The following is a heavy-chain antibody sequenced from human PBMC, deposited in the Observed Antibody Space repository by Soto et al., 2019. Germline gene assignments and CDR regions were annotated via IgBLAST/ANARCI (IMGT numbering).Heavy chain of an antibody. CDR2: INHTNGGT. CDR3: ARGGSWYED. D-gene: IGHD6-13*01. V-gene: IGHV1-2*02. J-gene: IGHJ1*01. CDR1: VSNFIYY. Sequence: SVKLSWKASVSNFIYYLHWVRQAPGQGLEWMGWINHTNGGTNYAPNFQGRVTMTRDTSIRTVYLELSSLRSDDKAVYYCARGGSWYEDWGQGTLVT.